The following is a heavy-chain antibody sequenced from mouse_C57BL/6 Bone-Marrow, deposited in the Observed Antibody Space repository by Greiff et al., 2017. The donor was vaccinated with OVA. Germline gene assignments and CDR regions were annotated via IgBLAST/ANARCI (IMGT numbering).Heavy chain of an antibody. CDR3: AKLPPWGGYAMDY. CDR1: GFTFSDYG. J-gene: IGHJ4*01. V-gene: IGHV5-15*01. CDR2: ISNLAYSI. Sequence: EVQLQESGGGLVQPGGSLKLSCAASGFTFSDYGMAWVRQAPRKGPEWVAFISNLAYSIYYADTVTGRFTISRENAKNTLYLEMSSLRSEDTAMYYCAKLPPWGGYAMDYWGQGTSVTVSS.